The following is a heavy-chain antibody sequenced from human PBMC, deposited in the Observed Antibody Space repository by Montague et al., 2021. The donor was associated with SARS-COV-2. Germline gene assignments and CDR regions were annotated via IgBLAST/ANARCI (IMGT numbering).Heavy chain of an antibody. J-gene: IGHJ4*02. V-gene: IGHV4-59*08. CDR3: ARHALGYFEWLNEGYFDY. CDR2: IHYSGST. D-gene: IGHD3-9*01. CDR1: GGSISSYY. Sequence: SETLSLTCTVSGGSISSYYWSWIRQPPGKGLEWIGNIHYSGSTNYNPSLKSRVTISIDTSKNQFSLQLSSVTAADTAVYYCARHALGYFEWLNEGYFDYWGQGTLVTVSS.